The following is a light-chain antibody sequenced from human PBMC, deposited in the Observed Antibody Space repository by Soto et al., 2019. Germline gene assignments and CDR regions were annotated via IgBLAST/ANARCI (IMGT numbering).Light chain of an antibody. CDR2: EVS. CDR3: SSYTSSNTLV. V-gene: IGLV2-18*02. CDR1: SRDVGSYNR. J-gene: IGLJ2*01. Sequence: QSVLTQPHSVSGSPGQSVTISCTGTSRDVGSYNRVSWYQQPPGTAPKLMIYEVSNRPSGVPDRFSGSKSGNTASLTISGLQAEDEVDYYCSSYTSSNTLVFGGGTKLTVL.